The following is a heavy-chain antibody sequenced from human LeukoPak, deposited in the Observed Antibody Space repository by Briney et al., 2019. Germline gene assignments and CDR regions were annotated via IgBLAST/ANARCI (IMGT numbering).Heavy chain of an antibody. V-gene: IGHV1-24*01. CDR1: GYTLTELS. J-gene: IGHJ3*02. CDR2: FDPEDGET. D-gene: IGHD3-10*01. Sequence: ASVKVSCKVSGYTLTELSMHWVRQAPGKGLEWMGGFDPEDGETIYAQKFQGRVTMTEDTSTDTAYMELSSLRSEDTAVYYCARERGSIVRGVITVYAFDTWGQGTMVTVSS. CDR3: ARERGSIVRGVITVYAFDT.